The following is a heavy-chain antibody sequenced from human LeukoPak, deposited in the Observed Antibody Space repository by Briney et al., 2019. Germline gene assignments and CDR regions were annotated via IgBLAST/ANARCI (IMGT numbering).Heavy chain of an antibody. CDR2: ITSDGGTT. CDR3: ARDLTGAGDY. CDR1: GFTFSYYA. V-gene: IGHV3-64*01. D-gene: IGHD7-27*01. Sequence: QPGGSLHLSCAASGFTFSYYAMHWVRPAPGKGLEYVSSITSDGGTTYYANSVKGRFTISRDNSKNTLYLQMGSLRADDMAVYYCARDLTGAGDYWGQGTLATVSS. J-gene: IGHJ4*02.